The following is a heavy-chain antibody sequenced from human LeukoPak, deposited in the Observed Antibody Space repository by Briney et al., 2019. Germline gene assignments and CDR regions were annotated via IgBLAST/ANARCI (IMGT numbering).Heavy chain of an antibody. CDR3: ARGDDSSGYYHFDY. J-gene: IGHJ4*02. CDR1: GGTFSSYT. V-gene: IGHV1-69*02. CDR2: IIPILGIA. D-gene: IGHD3-22*01. Sequence: SVKVSCKASGGTFSSYTISWVRQAPGQGLEWMGRIIPILGIANYAQKFQGRVTITADKSASTAYMGLSSLRSEDTAVYYCARGDDSSGYYHFDYWGQGTLVTVSS.